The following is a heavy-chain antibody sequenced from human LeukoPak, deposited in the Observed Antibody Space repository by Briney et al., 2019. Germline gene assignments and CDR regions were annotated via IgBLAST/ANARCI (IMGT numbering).Heavy chain of an antibody. CDR1: GYTFTGYY. CDR3: ARDGAGGDYYYYYYMDV. V-gene: IGHV1-2*02. Sequence: GASVKVSCKASGYTFTGYYMHWVRQAPGQGLEWMGWSNPNSGGTNYAQKFQGRVTMTRDTSISTAYMELSRLRSDDTAVYYCARDGAGGDYYYYYYMDVWGKGTTVTVSS. CDR2: SNPNSGGT. D-gene: IGHD1-26*01. J-gene: IGHJ6*03.